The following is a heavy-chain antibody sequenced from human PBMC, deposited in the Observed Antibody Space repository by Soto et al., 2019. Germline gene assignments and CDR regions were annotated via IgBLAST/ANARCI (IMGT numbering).Heavy chain of an antibody. CDR1: GFTFSDYW. CDR2: IKPDGSAK. Sequence: EVQLVESGGGLVQPGGSLRLSCAASGFTFSDYWLSWVRQAPGKGLEWVANIKPDGSAKFYVDSVKGRXTIXRXNAXXXXXXXXXXXXXXXXXXXXXXXXXXTXPQGNWGQGTLVTVSS. V-gene: IGHV3-7*01. CDR3: XXXXXTXPQGN. J-gene: IGHJ4*02. D-gene: IGHD3-10*01.